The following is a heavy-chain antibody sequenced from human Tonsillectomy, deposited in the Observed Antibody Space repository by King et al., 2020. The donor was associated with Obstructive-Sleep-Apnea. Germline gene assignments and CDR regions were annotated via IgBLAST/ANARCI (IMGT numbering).Heavy chain of an antibody. Sequence: QLQESGPGLVKPSKTLSLTCTVSGGSISSGGYYWSWIRQHPGKGLEWIGYIFYSGTTYYNPSLNSRVTMAVDTSKNQFSLKLSSVTAADTAVYYCATRDVHRVMVAFDYWGQGTLVTVSS. CDR1: GGSISSGGYY. CDR2: IFYSGTT. V-gene: IGHV4-31*03. D-gene: IGHD5-18*01. J-gene: IGHJ4*02. CDR3: ATRDVHRVMVAFDY.